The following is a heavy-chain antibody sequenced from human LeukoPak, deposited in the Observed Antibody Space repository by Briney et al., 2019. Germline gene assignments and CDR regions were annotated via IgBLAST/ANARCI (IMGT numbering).Heavy chain of an antibody. D-gene: IGHD4/OR15-4a*01. CDR3: ARRDYAAWFDP. Sequence: SETLSLTCAVYGESFSGYYWSWSWIRQPPGKGLEWIGSVYYSGSIKYNPSLKGRVSISRDMSKNQFSLNLNSVNATDTAVYYCARRDYAAWFDPWGQGTLVTVSS. V-gene: IGHV4-34*01. CDR2: VYYSGSI. J-gene: IGHJ5*02. CDR1: GESFSGYY.